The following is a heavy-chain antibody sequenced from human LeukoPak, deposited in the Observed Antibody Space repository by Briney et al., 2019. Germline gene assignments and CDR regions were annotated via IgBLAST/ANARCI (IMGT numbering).Heavy chain of an antibody. J-gene: IGHJ4*02. Sequence: GGSLRLSWAASGFTFSSYWMSWVRQAQGKGLEWVANITKDGSEKYYVDPVKGRFTISRDNAKNSLYLQMNSLRAEDTAVYYCARDRWCGELLPSSWTEYWGQGTLVTVSS. V-gene: IGHV3-7*01. CDR2: ITKDGSEK. CDR3: ARDRWCGELLPSSWTEY. CDR1: GFTFSSYW. D-gene: IGHD3-10*01.